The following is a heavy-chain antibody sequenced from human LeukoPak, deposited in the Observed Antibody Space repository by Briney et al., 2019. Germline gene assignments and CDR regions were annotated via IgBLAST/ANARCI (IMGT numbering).Heavy chain of an antibody. CDR2: IYYSGST. V-gene: IGHV4-39*01. CDR1: GGSISGSSYY. D-gene: IGHD3-10*01. CDR3: ASMVRGVTGHFDY. J-gene: IGHJ4*02. Sequence: SETLSLTCTVSGGSISGSSYYWGWIRQPPGKGQEWIGSIYYSGSTYYNPSLKSRVTISVDTSKNQFSLKLSSVTAADTAVYYCASMVRGVTGHFDYWGQGTLVTVSS.